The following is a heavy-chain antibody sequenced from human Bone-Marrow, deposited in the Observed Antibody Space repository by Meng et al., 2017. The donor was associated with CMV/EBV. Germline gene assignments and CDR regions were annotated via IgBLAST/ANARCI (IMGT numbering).Heavy chain of an antibody. CDR3: ARDLRSIAARPRAFDY. V-gene: IGHV1-18*01. CDR2: ISAYNGNT. J-gene: IGHJ4*02. Sequence: QVQLVQSGAEVKKPGASVKVACKASGYTFTSFGISWARQAPGQGLEWMGWISAYNGNTNYAQKLQGRVTMTTDTSTSTAYMELRSLRSDDTAVYYCARDLRSIAARPRAFDYWGQGTLVTVSS. CDR1: GYTFTSFG. D-gene: IGHD6-6*01.